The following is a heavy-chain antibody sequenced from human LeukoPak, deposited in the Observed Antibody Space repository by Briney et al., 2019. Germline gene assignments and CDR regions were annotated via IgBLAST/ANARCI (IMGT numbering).Heavy chain of an antibody. CDR1: GYTFTSYD. CDR2: MNPNSGNT. V-gene: IGHV1-8*01. Sequence: ASVKVSCKASGYTFTSYDINWVRQATGQGLEWMGWMNPNSGNTGYAQKFQGRVTMTRNTSISTAYMELSSLRSEDTAVYYCARVYSSSWYYYYGMDVWGRGTTVTVSS. D-gene: IGHD6-13*01. CDR3: ARVYSSSWYYYYGMDV. J-gene: IGHJ6*02.